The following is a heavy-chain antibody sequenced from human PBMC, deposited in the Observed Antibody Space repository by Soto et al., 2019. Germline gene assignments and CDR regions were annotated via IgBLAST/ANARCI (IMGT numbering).Heavy chain of an antibody. CDR3: ARGVGIFGVVTYDY. V-gene: IGHV3-7*01. CDR2: IKQDGSEK. CDR1: GFTFSSYW. J-gene: IGHJ4*02. D-gene: IGHD3-3*01. Sequence: EVQLAESGGGLVQPGGSLRLSCAASGFTFSSYWMSWVRQAPGKGLEWVANIKQDGSEKYYVDSVKGRFTISRDNAKNSLYLQMNSLRAEDTAVYYCARGVGIFGVVTYDYWGQGTLVTVSS.